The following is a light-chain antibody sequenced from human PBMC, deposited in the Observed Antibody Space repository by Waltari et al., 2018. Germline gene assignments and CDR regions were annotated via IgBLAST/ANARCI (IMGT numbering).Light chain of an antibody. CDR2: DVS. CDR3: SSYISSSTLEL. V-gene: IGLV2-14*03. J-gene: IGLJ2*01. Sequence: QSALTQPASVSGSPGQSITLSCTGTSSDVGTYKYFSWYQQHPGKAPKLMIFDVSIRPSGVSNRFSGSKSGNTASLTISGLQAEDEADYYCSSYISSSTLELFGGGTSLTVL. CDR1: SSDVGTYKY.